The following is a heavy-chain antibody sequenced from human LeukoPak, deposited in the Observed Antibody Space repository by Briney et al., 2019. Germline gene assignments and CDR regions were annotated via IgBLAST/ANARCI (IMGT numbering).Heavy chain of an antibody. CDR1: GVSFSGYY. D-gene: IGHD3-22*01. V-gene: IGHV4-34*01. Sequence: SETLSLTCAVYGVSFSGYYWSWIRQPPGKGLEWIGEINHSGSTNYNPSLKSRVTISVDTSKNQFSLKLSSVTAADTAVYYCARDYYDGSGYYPDAFDIWGQGTMVTVSS. J-gene: IGHJ3*02. CDR2: INHSGST. CDR3: ARDYYDGSGYYPDAFDI.